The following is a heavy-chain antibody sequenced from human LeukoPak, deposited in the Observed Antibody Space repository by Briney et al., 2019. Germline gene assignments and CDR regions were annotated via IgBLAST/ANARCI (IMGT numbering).Heavy chain of an antibody. D-gene: IGHD6-19*01. J-gene: IGHJ4*02. Sequence: PAASVKVSCKASGGTFSSYAISWVRQAPGQGLEWMGRIIPILGIANYAQKFQGRVTITADKSTSAAYMELSSLRSEDTAVFYYASGLYSSGWYVDWGQGTLVTVSS. CDR3: ASGLYSSGWYVD. CDR2: IIPILGIA. CDR1: GGTFSSYA. V-gene: IGHV1-69*04.